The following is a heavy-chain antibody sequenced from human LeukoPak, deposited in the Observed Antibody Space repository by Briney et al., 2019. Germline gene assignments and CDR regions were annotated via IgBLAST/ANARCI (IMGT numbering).Heavy chain of an antibody. CDR2: INWNGGST. CDR1: GFTFDDYG. Sequence: GGSLRLSCAASGFTFDDYGMSWVRQAPGKGLEWVSGINWNGGSTGYADSVKGRFTISGDNAKNSLYLQMNSLRAEDTALYHCARGAEGDYVWGGYGHWGQGTLVTVSS. D-gene: IGHD3-16*01. J-gene: IGHJ4*02. CDR3: ARGAEGDYVWGGYGH. V-gene: IGHV3-20*01.